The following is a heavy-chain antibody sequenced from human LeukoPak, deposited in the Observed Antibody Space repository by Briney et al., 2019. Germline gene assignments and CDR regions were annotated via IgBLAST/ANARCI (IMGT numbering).Heavy chain of an antibody. Sequence: SQTLSLTCAISGDSDSSHSAAWSWIRQSPSRGLEWLGRTYYRSKWYNDYAVSVKSRITINPDTSKNQFSLHLNSVTPEDTAVYYCGRGIVDSSDYNYVDYWGQGTLVTVSS. CDR2: TYYRSKWYN. CDR1: GDSDSSHSAA. CDR3: GRGIVDSSDYNYVDY. D-gene: IGHD3-22*01. V-gene: IGHV6-1*01. J-gene: IGHJ4*02.